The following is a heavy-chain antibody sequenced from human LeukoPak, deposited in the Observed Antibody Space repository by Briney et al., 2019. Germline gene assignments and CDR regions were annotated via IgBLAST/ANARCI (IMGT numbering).Heavy chain of an antibody. Sequence: ASVKVSCKASGYTFTGYYMHWVRQAPGQGLEWMGWINPNSGGTNYAQKFQGRVTMTRDTSISTAYMELSRLRSDDTAVYYCARDFETYYYDSSGYYDTRGVQGRFDYWGQGTLVTVSS. CDR3: ARDFETYYYDSSGYYDTRGVQGRFDY. CDR2: INPNSGGT. V-gene: IGHV1-2*02. J-gene: IGHJ4*02. D-gene: IGHD3-22*01. CDR1: GYTFTGYY.